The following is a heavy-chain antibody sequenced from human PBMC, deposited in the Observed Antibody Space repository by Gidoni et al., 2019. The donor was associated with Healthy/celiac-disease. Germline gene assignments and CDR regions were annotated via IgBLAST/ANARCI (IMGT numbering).Heavy chain of an antibody. J-gene: IGHJ3*02. V-gene: IGHV3-33*01. CDR2: IWYDGSNK. CDR1: GFTIRSYG. Sequence: QGQLVESGGGVVQPGRSLRLSWAASGFTIRSYGMHWVRQAPGKGLEWLAVIWYDGSNKYSADSVQGRFTISRDNSKTTLYLQMNSLRAEDTAVYYCARASMGITMIETFDIWGQGTMVTVSS. CDR3: ARASMGITMIETFDI. D-gene: IGHD3-22*01.